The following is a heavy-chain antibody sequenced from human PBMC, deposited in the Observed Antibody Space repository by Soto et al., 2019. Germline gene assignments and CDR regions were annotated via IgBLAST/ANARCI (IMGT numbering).Heavy chain of an antibody. Sequence: SGPTLVNTTQTLTLTRTFSGFSLSTSGVGVGWIRQPPGKALEWLALIYWNDDKRYSPSLKSRLTITKDTSKNQVVLTMTNMDSVDTARDCCAHSSSSGWLWGQGTLVTVSS. CDR1: GFSLSTSGVG. CDR3: AHSSSSGWL. J-gene: IGHJ4*01. D-gene: IGHD6-19*01. V-gene: IGHV2-5*01. CDR2: IYWNDDK.